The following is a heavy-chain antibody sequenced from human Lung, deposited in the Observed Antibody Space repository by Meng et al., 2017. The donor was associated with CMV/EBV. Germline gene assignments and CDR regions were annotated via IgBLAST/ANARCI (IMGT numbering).Heavy chain of an antibody. CDR1: GFTFSSYG. CDR3: AKDGAKYCSSTSCYFFDY. CDR2: IRYDESNK. Sequence: SCAASGFTFSSYGMHWVRQAPGKGLEWVAFIRYDESNKYYADSVKGRFTISRDNSKNTLYLQMNSLRAEDTAVYYCAKDGAKYCSSTSCYFFDYWGQGXLVTVSS. J-gene: IGHJ4*02. D-gene: IGHD2-2*01. V-gene: IGHV3-30*02.